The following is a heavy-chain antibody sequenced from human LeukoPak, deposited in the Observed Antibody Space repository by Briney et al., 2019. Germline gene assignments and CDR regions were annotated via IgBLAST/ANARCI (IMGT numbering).Heavy chain of an antibody. CDR3: AGGDSSGWPIPQWFYGMDV. V-gene: IGHV3-23*01. J-gene: IGHJ6*02. Sequence: PGGSLRLSCAASGFTFSSYAMRWVRQAPGKGLEWVSAISGSGGSTYYADSVKGRFTISRDNSKNTLYLQMNSLRAEDTAVYYCAGGDSSGWPIPQWFYGMDVWGQGTTVTVSS. CDR1: GFTFSSYA. D-gene: IGHD6-19*01. CDR2: ISGSGGST.